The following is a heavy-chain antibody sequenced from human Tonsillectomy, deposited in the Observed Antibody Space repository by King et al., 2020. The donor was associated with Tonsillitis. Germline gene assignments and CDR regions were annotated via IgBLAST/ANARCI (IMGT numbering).Heavy chain of an antibody. CDR1: GYSISSGYY. CDR2: IYHSGST. J-gene: IGHJ4*02. D-gene: IGHD5-12*01. Sequence: QLQESGPGLVKPSETLSLPCAVSGYSISSGYYWGWIRQPPGKGLEWIGSIYHSGSTYYNPSLKSRVTISVDTSKNQFSLKLSSVTAADTAVYYCARVNRLKGSYFDYWGQGTLVTVSS. V-gene: IGHV4-38-2*01. CDR3: ARVNRLKGSYFDY.